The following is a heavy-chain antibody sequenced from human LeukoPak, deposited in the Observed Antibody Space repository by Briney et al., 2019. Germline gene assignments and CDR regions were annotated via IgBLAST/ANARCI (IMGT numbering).Heavy chain of an antibody. J-gene: IGHJ6*03. Sequence: ASVKVSCKASGYTFTTYAFSWVRQAPGQGLEWMGWISGYNGNTNYAQNLQGRVTMTTDTSTGTAYMELRSLRSDDTAVYYCASSIAARRYYYMDVWGKGTTVTVSS. V-gene: IGHV1-18*01. D-gene: IGHD6-6*01. CDR3: ASSIAARRYYYMDV. CDR1: GYTFTTYA. CDR2: ISGYNGNT.